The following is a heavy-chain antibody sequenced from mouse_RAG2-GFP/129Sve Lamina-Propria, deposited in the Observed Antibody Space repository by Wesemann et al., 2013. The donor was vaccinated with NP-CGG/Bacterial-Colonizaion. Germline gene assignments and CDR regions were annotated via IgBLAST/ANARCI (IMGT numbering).Heavy chain of an antibody. CDR1: GIDFSRYW. D-gene: IGHD2-5*01. Sequence: EVKLLQSGGGLVQPGGSLKLSCAASGIDFSRYWMSWVRRAPGKGLEWIGEINPDSRTINYAPSLKDKFIISRDNAKNTLCLQMIKVRSEDTALYYCASLSNYGYFDVWGTGTTVTVSS. J-gene: IGHJ1*03. CDR3: ASLSNYGYFDV. CDR2: INPDSRTI. V-gene: IGHV4-1*01.